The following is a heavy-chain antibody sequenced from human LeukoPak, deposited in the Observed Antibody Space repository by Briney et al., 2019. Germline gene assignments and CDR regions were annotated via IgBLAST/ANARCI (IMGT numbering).Heavy chain of an antibody. J-gene: IGHJ6*02. CDR1: GGSISSYY. V-gene: IGHV4-4*07. CDR3: ARLVKVSIGNSYGMDV. CDR2: IYTSGST. D-gene: IGHD6-6*01. Sequence: SETLSLTCTVSGGSISSYYWSWIRQPAGKGLEWIGRIYTSGSTNYNPSLKSRVTMSVDTSKNQFSLKLSSVTAADTAVYYSARLVKVSIGNSYGMDVWGQGTTVTVSS.